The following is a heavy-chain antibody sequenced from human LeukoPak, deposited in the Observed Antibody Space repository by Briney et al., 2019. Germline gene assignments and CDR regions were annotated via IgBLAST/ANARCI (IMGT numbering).Heavy chain of an antibody. CDR2: IKQDGSEK. D-gene: IGHD3-10*01. Sequence: GGSLRLSCAASGFTFNRYWMNWVRQAPGKGLEWVANIKQDGSEKYYVDSVKGRFTISRDNAKSSLYLQMNSLRAEDTAVYYCVRGGGYWGQGILVSVCS. J-gene: IGHJ4*02. V-gene: IGHV3-7*01. CDR1: GFTFNRYW. CDR3: VRGGGY.